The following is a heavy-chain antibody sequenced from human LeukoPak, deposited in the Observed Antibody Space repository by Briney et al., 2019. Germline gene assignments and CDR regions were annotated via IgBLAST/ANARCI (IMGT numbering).Heavy chain of an antibody. V-gene: IGHV3-53*01. CDR3: AGYDSSGYYYN. CDR2: IYSGGST. Sequence: GGSLRLSCAASGFTVSSNYMSWVRQAPGKGLEWVSVIYSGGSTYYADSVKGRFTISSDNSKNTLYLQMNSLRAEDTAVYYCAGYDSSGYYYNWGQGTLVTVSS. D-gene: IGHD3-22*01. J-gene: IGHJ4*02. CDR1: GFTVSSNY.